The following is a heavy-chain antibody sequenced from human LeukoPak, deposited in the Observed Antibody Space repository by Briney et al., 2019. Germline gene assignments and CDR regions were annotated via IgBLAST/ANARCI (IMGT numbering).Heavy chain of an antibody. V-gene: IGHV3-64*01. D-gene: IGHD1-26*01. Sequence: GGSLRLSCAASGFTFSGYAIHRVRQAPGKGLEYVSAISSNGGSTYYANSVKGRFTISRDNSKNTLYLQMGSLGAEDMAVYYCARDGVGATPYYYFDYWGQGTLVTVSS. CDR1: GFTFSGYA. J-gene: IGHJ4*02. CDR2: ISSNGGST. CDR3: ARDGVGATPYYYFDY.